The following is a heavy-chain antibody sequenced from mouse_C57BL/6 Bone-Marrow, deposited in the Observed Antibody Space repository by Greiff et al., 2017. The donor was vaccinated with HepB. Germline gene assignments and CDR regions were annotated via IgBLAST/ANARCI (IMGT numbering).Heavy chain of an antibody. CDR2: INPNNGGT. J-gene: IGHJ2*01. CDR1: GYTFTDYY. CDR3: ASRRALYYGSLYYFDY. Sequence: EVQLQQSGPELVKPGASVKISCKASGYTFTDYYMNWVKQSHGKSLEWIGDINPNNGGTSYNQKFKGKATLTVDKSSSTAYMELRSLTSEDSAVYYCASRRALYYGSLYYFDYWGQGTTLTVSS. D-gene: IGHD1-1*01. V-gene: IGHV1-26*01.